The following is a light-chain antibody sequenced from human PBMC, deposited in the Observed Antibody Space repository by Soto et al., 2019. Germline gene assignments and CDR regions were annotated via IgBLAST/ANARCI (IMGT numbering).Light chain of an antibody. CDR2: AAS. J-gene: IGKJ1*01. CDR1: QSLRSN. CDR3: QQYNNWWT. V-gene: IGKV3-15*01. Sequence: IVMTQSPATLSVSPGERATLSCRASQSLRSNLAWYQQKPGQPPRLLIYAASTRATGIPARFSGSASGTDFSLIISSLQSEDVAVYYCQQYNNWWTFGQGTKVEIK.